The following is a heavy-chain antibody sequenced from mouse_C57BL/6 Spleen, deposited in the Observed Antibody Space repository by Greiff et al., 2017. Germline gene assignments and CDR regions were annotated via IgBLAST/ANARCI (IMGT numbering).Heavy chain of an antibody. J-gene: IGHJ1*03. V-gene: IGHV5-4*01. Sequence: EVMLVESGGGLVKPGGSLKLSCAASGFTFSSYAMSWVRQTPETRLEWVATISDGGSYTYYPDNVKGRFTISRDNAKNNLYLQMSHLKSEDTAMFYCARDNSNYWYFDVWGTGTTVTVSS. CDR1: GFTFSSYA. CDR2: ISDGGSYT. D-gene: IGHD2-5*01. CDR3: ARDNSNYWYFDV.